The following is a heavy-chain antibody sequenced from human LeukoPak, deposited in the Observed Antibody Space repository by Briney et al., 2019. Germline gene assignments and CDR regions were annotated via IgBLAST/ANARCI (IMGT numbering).Heavy chain of an antibody. J-gene: IGHJ5*02. CDR2: FDPEDGET. D-gene: IGHD3-9*01. CDR1: GYTLTELS. Sequence: ASVKVSCKVSGYTLTELSMHWVRQAPGKGLEWMGGFDPEDGETICAQKFQGRVTMTEDTSTDTAYMELSSLRSEDTAVYYCTGYYGRDSWFDPWGQGTLVTVSS. CDR3: TGYYGRDSWFDP. V-gene: IGHV1-24*01.